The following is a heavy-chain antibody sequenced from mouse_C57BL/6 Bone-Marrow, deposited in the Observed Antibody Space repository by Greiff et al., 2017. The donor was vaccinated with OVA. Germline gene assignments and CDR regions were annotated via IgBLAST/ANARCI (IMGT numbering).Heavy chain of an antibody. V-gene: IGHV1-82*01. CDR1: GYAFSSSW. D-gene: IGHD2-13*01. J-gene: IGHJ3*01. CDR2: IYPGDGDT. CDR3: ARESGDYLFAY. Sequence: QVQLQQSGPELVKPGASVKISCTASGYAFSSSWMHWVKQRPGKGLEWIGRIYPGDGDTNYNGKFKGKATLTADKSSSTAYMQLSSLTSEDSAVYFCARESGDYLFAYWGQVTLVTVSA.